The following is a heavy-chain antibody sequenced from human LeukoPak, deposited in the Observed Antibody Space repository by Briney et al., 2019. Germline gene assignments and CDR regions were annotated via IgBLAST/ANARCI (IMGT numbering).Heavy chain of an antibody. V-gene: IGHV3-23*01. CDR1: GFTFSSFA. CDR3: AKGGRTYYYYGVDV. CDR2: ISGSGTST. D-gene: IGHD1-14*01. Sequence: PGGSLRLSCAASGFTFSSFAISWVRQAPGEGLEWVSAISGSGTSTYYADSVKGRFTISRDDSKNTLYLQMNSLRVEDTAVYYCAKGGRTYYYYGVDVWGQGTTVTVSS. J-gene: IGHJ6*02.